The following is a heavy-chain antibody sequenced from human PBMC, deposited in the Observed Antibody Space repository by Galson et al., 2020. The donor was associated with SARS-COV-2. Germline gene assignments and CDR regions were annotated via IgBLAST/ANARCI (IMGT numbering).Heavy chain of an antibody. CDR2: ISYDGVNK. J-gene: IGHJ6*03. CDR3: TKEYNTGWYITDYVDA. Sequence: GGSLRLSCAASGFSINTCGMHWVRQAPGKGLEWVALISYDGVNKYYADSVKGRFTISSDNSKNTMYLQMHSLRVEDTAVYYCTKEYNTGWYITDYVDAWGKETTVTIPS. V-gene: IGHV3-30*18. CDR1: GFSINTCG. D-gene: IGHD6-19*01.